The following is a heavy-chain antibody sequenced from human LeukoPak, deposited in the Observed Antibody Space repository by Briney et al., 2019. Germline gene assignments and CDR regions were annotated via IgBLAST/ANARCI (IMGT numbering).Heavy chain of an antibody. Sequence: SETLSLTCTVSGGSISSYYWSWIRQPPGKGLEWIGYIYYSGSTNYNPSLKSRVTISVDTSKNQFSLKLSSVTAADTAVYYCARGQRVLRYFDWLFEVAFDIWGQGTMVTVSS. D-gene: IGHD3-9*01. V-gene: IGHV4-59*01. J-gene: IGHJ3*02. CDR2: IYYSGST. CDR3: ARGQRVLRYFDWLFEVAFDI. CDR1: GGSISSYY.